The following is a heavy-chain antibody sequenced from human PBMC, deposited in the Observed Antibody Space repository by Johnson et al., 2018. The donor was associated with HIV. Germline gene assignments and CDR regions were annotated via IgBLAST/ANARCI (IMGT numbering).Heavy chain of an antibody. J-gene: IGHJ3*02. CDR1: GFTFSSYD. CDR3: ARHRGAGHAFDI. D-gene: IGHD3-10*01. CDR2: IGTAGDT. Sequence: MLLVESGGGLVQPGGSLRLSCAASGFTFSSYDMHWVRQATGKGMEWVSAIGTAGDTYYPGSVKGRFTISRENAKNSLYLQMNSLRAGDTAVYYCARHRGAGHAFDIWGQGTMVTVSS. V-gene: IGHV3-13*01.